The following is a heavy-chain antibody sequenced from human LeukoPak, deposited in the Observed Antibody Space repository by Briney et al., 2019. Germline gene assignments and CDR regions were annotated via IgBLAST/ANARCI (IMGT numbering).Heavy chain of an antibody. CDR2: ISWNSGSI. CDR3: ARVGIVVVPAAAHKRRGTYYYMDV. V-gene: IGHV3-9*01. Sequence: GGSLRLTCAASGFTFDDYAMHWVRQAPGKGLEWVSGISWNSGSIGYADSVKGRFTISRDNAKNSLYLQMNSLRAEDTALYYCARVGIVVVPAAAHKRRGTYYYMDVWGKGTTVTVSS. CDR1: GFTFDDYA. J-gene: IGHJ6*03. D-gene: IGHD2-2*01.